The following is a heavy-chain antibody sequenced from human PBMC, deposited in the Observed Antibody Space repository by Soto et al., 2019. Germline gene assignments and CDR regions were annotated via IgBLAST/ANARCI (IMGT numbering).Heavy chain of an antibody. CDR3: ARDREAGSGSYGYYYYPMDV. V-gene: IGHV6-1*01. CDR1: GDSVSSNSAA. D-gene: IGHD3-10*01. J-gene: IGHJ6*02. CDR2: TYYRSKWYN. Sequence: SQTLSLTCAISGDSVSSNSAAWNWIRQSPSRGLEWLGRTYYRSKWYNDYAVSVKSRITINPDTSKNQFSLQLNSVTPEDTAVYYCARDREAGSGSYGYYYYPMDVWGQGTMVTVYS.